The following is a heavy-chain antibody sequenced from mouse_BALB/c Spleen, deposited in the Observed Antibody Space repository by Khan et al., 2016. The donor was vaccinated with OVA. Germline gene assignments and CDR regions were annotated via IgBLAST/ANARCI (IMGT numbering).Heavy chain of an antibody. CDR3: ARTHER. CDR1: GYTFTSYT. Sequence: VQLQQSGAELARPGASVTMSCKASGYTFTSYTMHWVKQRPGRGLEWIGYINPSSGYPKYKQKCQYKATLTADQSSSTAYMQLSSLTSEDSAVYYCARTHERWGQGTTLTVSS. CDR2: INPSSGYP. J-gene: IGHJ2*01. V-gene: IGHV1-4*01.